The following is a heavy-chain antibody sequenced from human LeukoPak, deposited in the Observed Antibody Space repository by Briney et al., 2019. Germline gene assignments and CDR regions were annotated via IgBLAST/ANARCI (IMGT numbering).Heavy chain of an antibody. D-gene: IGHD3-16*01. J-gene: IGHJ4*02. Sequence: ASETLSLTCVVYGGSFSGNYWRWVRQPPGKGLEWVGEINNSGSTNYNPSLKSRVTISLDTSKNQFSLQLSSVTAADTAVYYCARGYNRGSYYNYWGQGTLVTVSS. CDR1: GGSFSGNY. CDR2: INNSGST. V-gene: IGHV4-34*01. CDR3: ARGYNRGSYYNY.